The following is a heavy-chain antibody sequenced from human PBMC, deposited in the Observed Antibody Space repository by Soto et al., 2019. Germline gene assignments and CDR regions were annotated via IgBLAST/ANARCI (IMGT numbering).Heavy chain of an antibody. J-gene: IGHJ5*02. D-gene: IGHD4-17*01. V-gene: IGHV1-8*01. Sequence: QVQLVQSGAEVKKPGASVKVSCKASGYTFTSYDINWVRQATGQGLEWVGWMNPNSGNTAYAQKFQGTVTMTRNTSLNTAYLELSSLRSEDTAVYYCARAYYGDYDWFDPWGQGTLVTVSS. CDR3: ARAYYGDYDWFDP. CDR2: MNPNSGNT. CDR1: GYTFTSYD.